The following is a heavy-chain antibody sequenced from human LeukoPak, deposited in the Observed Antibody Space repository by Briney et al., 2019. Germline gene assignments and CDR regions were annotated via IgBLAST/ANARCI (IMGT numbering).Heavy chain of an antibody. J-gene: IGHJ5*02. CDR2: ISSSSGYI. V-gene: IGHV3-21*01. Sequence: PGGSLRLSCAASGFTFRSYSMNWVRQAPGKGLEWASFISSSSGYIYYADSVKGRFTISRDNAKNSLYLQMNSLRAEDTAVYYCARVGFGESSWFDPWGQGTLVTVSS. CDR3: ARVGFGESSWFDP. CDR1: GFTFRSYS. D-gene: IGHD3-10*01.